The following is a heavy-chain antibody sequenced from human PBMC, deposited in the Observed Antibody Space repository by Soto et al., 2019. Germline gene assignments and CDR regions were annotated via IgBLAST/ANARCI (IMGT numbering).Heavy chain of an antibody. J-gene: IGHJ5*02. Sequence: QVQLVQSGAEVKKPGASVKVSCKASGYTFTSYDINWVRQATGQGLEWMGWMNPSSGNTGYAQKCQGRVTMTRNTAIITAYMELSSLRSEDTAVYYCARGGSDDWDQNWFEPWGQGTLVTVSS. D-gene: IGHD3-9*01. V-gene: IGHV1-8*01. CDR1: GYTFTSYD. CDR3: ARGGSDDWDQNWFEP. CDR2: MNPSSGNT.